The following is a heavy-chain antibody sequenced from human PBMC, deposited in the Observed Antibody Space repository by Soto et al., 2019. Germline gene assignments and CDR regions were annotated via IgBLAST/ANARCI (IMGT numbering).Heavy chain of an antibody. Sequence: GGSLRLSCAASGFTFNIYALHWLRQAPGKGLEWVAVISFDGTKKYYSDSVKGRFTISRDNLKNTLYLQMNNLRVEDAALYFCAREDDYGYRYINYGLDVWGQGTTVTVSS. D-gene: IGHD4-17*01. CDR1: GFTFNIYA. CDR3: AREDDYGYRYINYGLDV. J-gene: IGHJ6*02. CDR2: ISFDGTKK. V-gene: IGHV3-30-3*01.